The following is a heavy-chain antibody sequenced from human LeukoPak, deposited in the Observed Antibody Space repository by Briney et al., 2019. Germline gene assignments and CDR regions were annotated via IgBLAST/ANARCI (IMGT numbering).Heavy chain of an antibody. V-gene: IGHV1-69*13. CDR2: IIPIFGTA. CDR3: ATRSHGGNSGHYYYYGMDV. CDR1: GGTFSSYA. Sequence: GASVKVSYKASGGTFSSYAISWVRQAPGQGLEWMGGIIPIFGTANYAQKFQGRVTITADESTSTAYMELSSLRSEDTAVYYCATRSHGGNSGHYYYYGMDVWGQGTTVTVSS. J-gene: IGHJ6*02. D-gene: IGHD4-23*01.